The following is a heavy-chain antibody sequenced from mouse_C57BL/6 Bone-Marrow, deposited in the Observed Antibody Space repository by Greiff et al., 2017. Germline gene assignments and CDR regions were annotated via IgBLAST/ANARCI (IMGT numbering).Heavy chain of an antibody. V-gene: IGHV1-85*01. CDR2: IYPRDGST. CDR3: ARDNPYYYGSMRGYFDY. J-gene: IGHJ2*01. CDR1: GYTFTSYD. Sequence: QVQLQQSGPELVKPGASVKLSCKASGYTFTSYDINWVKQRPGQGLEWIGWIYPRDGSTKYNEKFKGKATLTVDTSSSTAYMDLHSLTSEDSAVYFCARDNPYYYGSMRGYFDYWGQGTTLTVSS. D-gene: IGHD1-1*01.